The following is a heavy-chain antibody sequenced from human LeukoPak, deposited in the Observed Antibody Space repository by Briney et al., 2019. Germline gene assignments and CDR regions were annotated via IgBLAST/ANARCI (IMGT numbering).Heavy chain of an antibody. CDR1: GYSFTSYW. V-gene: IGHV5-51*01. CDR2: IYPGDSDT. D-gene: IGHD2-21*02. J-gene: IGHJ4*02. Sequence: GESLKISCKGSGYSFTSYWIGWVRQMPGKGLEWMGIIYPGDSDTRYSPSFQGQVTISADKSISTAYLQWSSLKASDTAMYYCARRTYCGGDCYTFDYWGQGTLVTVSS. CDR3: ARRTYCGGDCYTFDY.